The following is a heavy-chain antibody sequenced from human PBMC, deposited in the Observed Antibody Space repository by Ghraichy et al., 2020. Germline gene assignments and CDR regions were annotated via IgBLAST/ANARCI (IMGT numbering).Heavy chain of an antibody. Sequence: SETLSLTCAVYGGSFSGYYWSWIRQPPGKGLEWIGEINHSGSTNYNPSLKSRVTISVDTSKNQFSLKLSSVTAADTAVYYCARRPSLTYSSGWYSYYYGMDVWGQGTTVTVSS. CDR2: INHSGST. CDR3: ARRPSLTYSSGWYSYYYGMDV. CDR1: GGSFSGYY. J-gene: IGHJ6*02. D-gene: IGHD6-19*01. V-gene: IGHV4-34*01.